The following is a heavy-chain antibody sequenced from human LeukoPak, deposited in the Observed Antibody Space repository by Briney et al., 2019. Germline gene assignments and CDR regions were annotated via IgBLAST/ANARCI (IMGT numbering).Heavy chain of an antibody. Sequence: PGGSLRLSCAASGFTFSSYGMHWVRQAPGKGLEWVAVILYDGSKKYYADSVKGRFTISRDSSKNTLYLQMSSLRVEDTAVYYCARGYDFWSGAFDYWGRGTLVTVSS. V-gene: IGHV3-33*01. CDR3: ARGYDFWSGAFDY. CDR2: ILYDGSKK. CDR1: GFTFSSYG. D-gene: IGHD3-3*01. J-gene: IGHJ4*02.